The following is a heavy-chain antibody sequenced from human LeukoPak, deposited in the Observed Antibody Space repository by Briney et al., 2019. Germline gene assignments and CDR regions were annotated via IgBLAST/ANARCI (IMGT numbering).Heavy chain of an antibody. V-gene: IGHV3-74*01. Sequence: GGSLRLSCAASGFTFSSYWMHWVRQAPGKGLVWVSRINTDGSSTSYADSVKGRFTISRDNAKNTLYLQMNSLRAEDTAVYYCAKGLMTSYGMDVWGQGTTVTVSS. CDR2: INTDGSST. CDR3: AKGLMTSYGMDV. J-gene: IGHJ6*02. D-gene: IGHD3-16*01. CDR1: GFTFSSYW.